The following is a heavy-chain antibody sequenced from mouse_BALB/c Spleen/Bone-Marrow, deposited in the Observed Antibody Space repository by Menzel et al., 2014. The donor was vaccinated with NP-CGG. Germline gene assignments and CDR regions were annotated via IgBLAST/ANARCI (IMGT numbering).Heavy chain of an antibody. V-gene: IGHV5-6-3*01. CDR1: GFTFSSYG. CDR2: INSNGGST. Sequence: EVKLVESGGGLVQPGGSLKLSCAASGFTFSSYGMFWVRQTPDKRLELVANINSNGGSTYYPDSVKGRFTISRDNAKNTLYLQMSSLKSEDTAMYYCARERDGYFRDAMDYWGQGTSVTVSS. CDR3: ARERDGYFRDAMDY. D-gene: IGHD2-3*01. J-gene: IGHJ4*01.